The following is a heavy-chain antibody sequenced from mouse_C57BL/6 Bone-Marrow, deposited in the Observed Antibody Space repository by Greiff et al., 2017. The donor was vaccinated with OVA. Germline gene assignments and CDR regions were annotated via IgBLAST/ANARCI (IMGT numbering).Heavy chain of an antibody. CDR2: INPNNGGT. CDR1: GYTFTDYN. J-gene: IGHJ4*01. D-gene: IGHD1-1*01. V-gene: IGHV1-18*01. CDR3: ARLGITTVVAPGFYAMDY. Sequence: EVQLQQSGPELVKPGASVKIPCKASGYTFTDYNMDWVKQSHGKSLEWIGDINPNNGGTIYNQKFKGKATLTVDKSSSTAYMELRSLTSEDTAVYYCARLGITTVVAPGFYAMDYWGQGTSVTVAS.